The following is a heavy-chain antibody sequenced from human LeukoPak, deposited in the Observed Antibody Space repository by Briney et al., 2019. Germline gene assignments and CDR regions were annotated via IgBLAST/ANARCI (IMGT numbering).Heavy chain of an antibody. J-gene: IGHJ4*02. V-gene: IGHV3-21*01. D-gene: IGHD6-13*01. CDR2: ISSSSSYI. CDR1: GFTFSTYN. CDR3: ARLIATAGYFDY. Sequence: PGGSLRLSCAASGFTFSTYNMNWVRQAPGKGLEWVSSISSSSSYISYADSLKGRFTISRDNAKNSLYLEMNSLRAEDAAVYYCARLIATAGYFDYWGQGALVTVSS.